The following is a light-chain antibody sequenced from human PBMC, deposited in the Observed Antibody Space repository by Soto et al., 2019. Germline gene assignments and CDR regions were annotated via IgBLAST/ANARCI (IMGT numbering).Light chain of an antibody. V-gene: IGLV2-11*01. CDR1: SSDVGGSKF. J-gene: IGLJ2*01. CDR2: DVT. Sequence: QSLLTQPRSVSGSPGQSVNISCTGTSSDVGGSKFVSWYQQRPGKAPKLIYDVTERPSGVPDRFSGSKSGNTASLTISGLQAEDEGDYYCCSYVGNYSFRVVLGGRTKDTVL. CDR3: CSYVGNYSFRVV.